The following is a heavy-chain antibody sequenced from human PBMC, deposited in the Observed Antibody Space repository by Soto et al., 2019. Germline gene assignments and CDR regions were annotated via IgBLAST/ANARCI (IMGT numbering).Heavy chain of an antibody. Sequence: PAETLALTGTVSGCSISSYYWSWIRQPPGKGLEWIGYIYYSGSTNYKPSLKSRVTIPVDTSTNQFSLKLSFVTAAEPAVYYCARLGSGSSLSPFEYRGPGTLVTVSS. J-gene: IGHJ4*02. CDR1: GCSISSYY. CDR3: ARLGSGSSLSPFEY. V-gene: IGHV4-59*08. D-gene: IGHD3-10*01. CDR2: IYYSGST.